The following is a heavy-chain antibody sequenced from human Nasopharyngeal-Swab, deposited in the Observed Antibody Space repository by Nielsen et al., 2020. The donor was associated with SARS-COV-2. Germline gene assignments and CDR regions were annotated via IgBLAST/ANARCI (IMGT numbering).Heavy chain of an antibody. J-gene: IGHJ3*02. V-gene: IGHV3-30*18. CDR3: AKANVLFWFGQFKNDGFDI. D-gene: IGHD3-10*01. CDR2: ISYDGSEK. Sequence: SLKISCTASGFSFKKYCMHWVRQGPGKGLEWVGVISYDGSEKFYAESVEGRFTISRDYSKSTLYLQMDSLRTEDTAMYYCAKANVLFWFGQFKNDGFDIWGQGTMVAVSS. CDR1: GFSFKKYC.